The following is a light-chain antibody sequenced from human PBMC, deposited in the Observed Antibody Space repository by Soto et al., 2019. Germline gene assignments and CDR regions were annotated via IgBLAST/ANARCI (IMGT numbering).Light chain of an antibody. V-gene: IGKV3-11*01. J-gene: IGKJ3*01. Sequence: EIVLTQSPATLSLSPGERATLSCRASQSVSSYLAWYQQKPGQAPRLLIYDASNRATGIPARFSGSGSGTDFTLTISSLEPEDFSDYYCHQRSNLPFTVGPGTKVDIK. CDR3: HQRSNLPFT. CDR2: DAS. CDR1: QSVSSY.